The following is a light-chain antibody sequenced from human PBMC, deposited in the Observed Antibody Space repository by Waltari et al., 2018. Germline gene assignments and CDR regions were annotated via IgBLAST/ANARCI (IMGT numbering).Light chain of an antibody. CDR1: QGISSY. V-gene: IGKV1-16*01. J-gene: IGKJ1*01. Sequence: DIQMTQSPSSLSASVGDTVTITCRARQGISSYLAWYQQKPGKAPKPLIYYASNLETGVPSRFSGSGSGTEFTLTISSLQPEDFATYYCQQYNSAPWTFGQGTKVEIK. CDR3: QQYNSAPWT. CDR2: YAS.